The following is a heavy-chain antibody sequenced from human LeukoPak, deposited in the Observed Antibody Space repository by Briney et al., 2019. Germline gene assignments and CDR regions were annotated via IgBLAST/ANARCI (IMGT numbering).Heavy chain of an antibody. D-gene: IGHD2/OR15-2a*01. V-gene: IGHV4-59*01. Sequence: NPSETLSLTCTVSGGSISRYYWSWIRQPPGTGLEWIGYIYYTGRADYNPSLKSRVSMSVDTSKNQFSLRVNSMTAADTAVYYCARGLGVYHPSADYWGQGTLVTVSS. CDR1: GGSISRYY. CDR2: IYYTGRA. CDR3: ARGLGVYHPSADY. J-gene: IGHJ4*02.